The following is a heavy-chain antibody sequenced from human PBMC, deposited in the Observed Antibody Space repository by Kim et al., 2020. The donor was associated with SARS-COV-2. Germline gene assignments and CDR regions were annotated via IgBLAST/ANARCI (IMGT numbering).Heavy chain of an antibody. D-gene: IGHD4-4*01. CDR2: ISSSSSYI. J-gene: IGHJ4*02. CDR3: ARDRGTVTVYYFDY. CDR1: GFTFSSYS. V-gene: IGHV3-21*01. Sequence: GGSLRLSCAASGFTFSSYSMNWVRQAPGKGLEWVSSISSSSSYIYYADSVKGRFTISRDNAKNSLYLQMNSLRAEDTAVYYCARDRGTVTVYYFDYWGQGTLVTVSS.